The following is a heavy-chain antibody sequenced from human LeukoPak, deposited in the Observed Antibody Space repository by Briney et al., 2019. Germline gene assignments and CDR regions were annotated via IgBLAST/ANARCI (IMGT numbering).Heavy chain of an antibody. CDR1: GYSLTSYW. J-gene: IGHJ3*02. V-gene: IGHV5-51*01. D-gene: IGHD1-26*01. CDR3: ARRVAGSYHDAFDI. Sequence: GESLKISRTGSGYSLTSYWIGWVRQMPGKGLEWMGIIYPGDSDTRYSPSFQGQVTISADKSISTAYLQWSSLRASDTAMYYCARRVAGSYHDAFDIWGQGTMVTVSS. CDR2: IYPGDSDT.